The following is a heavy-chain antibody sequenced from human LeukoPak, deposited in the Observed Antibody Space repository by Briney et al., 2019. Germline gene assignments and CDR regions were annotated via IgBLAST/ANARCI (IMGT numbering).Heavy chain of an antibody. J-gene: IGHJ4*02. CDR2: IYNSGSKT. CDR3: SKDVVPDSGWDLDY. Sequence: GASLRLSCTASGLCFSTYSMSSARQGQGKGLEWVSSIYNSGSKTFYADSVKGRFTISRDNSKSTLYLQMNSLTAEDTAIYYCSKDVVPDSGWDLDYWGQGTLVTVSS. D-gene: IGHD6-19*01. V-gene: IGHV3-23*05. CDR1: GLCFSTYS.